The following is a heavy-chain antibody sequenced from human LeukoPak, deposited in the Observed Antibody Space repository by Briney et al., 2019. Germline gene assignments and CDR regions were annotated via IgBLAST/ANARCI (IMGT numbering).Heavy chain of an antibody. CDR2: ISSSSSYK. D-gene: IGHD2-2*01. CDR1: GFTVSNNF. V-gene: IGHV3-21*01. J-gene: IGHJ5*02. CDR3: AREIGYCSSTSCSGNWFDP. Sequence: GGSLRLSCAASGFTVSNNFMTWVRQAPGKGLEWVSSISSSSSYKYYADSVKGRFTISRDNAKNSLYLQMNSLRAEDTAVYYCAREIGYCSSTSCSGNWFDPWGQGTLVTVSS.